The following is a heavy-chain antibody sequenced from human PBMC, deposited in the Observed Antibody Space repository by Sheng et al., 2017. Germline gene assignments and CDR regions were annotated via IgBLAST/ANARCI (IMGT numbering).Heavy chain of an antibody. V-gene: IGHV4-34*01. D-gene: IGHD3-10*01. CDR1: GGSXSGYY. J-gene: IGHJ6*02. CDR3: ARGAPLLLWFGELLKENYYYGMDV. CDR2: INHSGST. Sequence: QVQLQQWGAGLLKPSETLSLTCAVYGGSXSGYYWSWIRQPPGKGLEWIGEINHSGSTNYNPSLKSRVTISVDTSKNQFSLKLSSVTAADTAVYYCARGAPLLLWFGELLKENYYYGMDVWGQGTTVTVSS.